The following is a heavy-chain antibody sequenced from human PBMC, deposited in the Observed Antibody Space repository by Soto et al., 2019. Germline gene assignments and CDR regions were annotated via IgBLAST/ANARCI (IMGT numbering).Heavy chain of an antibody. CDR3: GCVTTCGNGYYHDY. Sequence: PSETLSLTCAVSGGSFSGYYCCWIRQRPGKGLEWIGEINHSGSTNYNPSLKIRVTISVDTSKNQFSLKLSSVTAADTAVYYCGCVTTCGNGYYHDYWGQGTPVIVSS. CDR2: INHSGST. J-gene: IGHJ4*02. CDR1: GGSFSGYY. V-gene: IGHV4-34*01. D-gene: IGHD3-3*01.